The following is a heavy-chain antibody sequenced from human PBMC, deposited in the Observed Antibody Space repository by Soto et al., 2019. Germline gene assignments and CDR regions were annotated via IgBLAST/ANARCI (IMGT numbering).Heavy chain of an antibody. CDR3: ALPRGGGSYYYYYYGMDV. CDR1: GFTFDDYA. J-gene: IGHJ6*02. V-gene: IGHV3-43*02. D-gene: IGHD1-26*01. CDR2: ISGDGGST. Sequence: GVSLRLSCAASGFTFDDYAMHWVRQAPGKGLEWVSLISGDGGSTYYADSVKGRFTISRDNSKNSLYLQMNSLRTEDTALYYCALPRGGGSYYYYYYGMDVWGQGTTVTVSS.